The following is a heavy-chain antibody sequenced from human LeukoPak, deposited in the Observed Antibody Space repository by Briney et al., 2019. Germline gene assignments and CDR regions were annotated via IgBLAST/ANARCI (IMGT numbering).Heavy chain of an antibody. Sequence: AASVKVSCKASGYTFTSYGISWVRQAPGQGLEWMGRIIPILGIANYAQKFQGRVTITADKSTSTAYMELSSLRSEDTAVYYCAREDYGSGSYYNDDYWGQGTLVTVSS. J-gene: IGHJ4*02. CDR3: AREDYGSGSYYNDDY. CDR2: IIPILGIA. CDR1: GYTFTSYG. D-gene: IGHD3-10*01. V-gene: IGHV1-69*04.